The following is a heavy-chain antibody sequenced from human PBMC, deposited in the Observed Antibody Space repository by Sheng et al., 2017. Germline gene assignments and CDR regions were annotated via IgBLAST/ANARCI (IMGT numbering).Heavy chain of an antibody. CDR3: ASRGSGYHFDY. V-gene: IGHV4-34*01. J-gene: IGHJ4*02. Sequence: QVQLQQWGAGLLKPSETLSLTCAVYGGSFSGYYWSWIRQPPGKGLEWIGEINHSGSTNYNPSLKSRVTISVDTSKNQFSLKLSSVTAADTAVYYCASRGSGYHFDYWGQGTLVTVSS. CDR1: GGSFSGYY. D-gene: IGHD3-22*01. CDR2: INHSGST.